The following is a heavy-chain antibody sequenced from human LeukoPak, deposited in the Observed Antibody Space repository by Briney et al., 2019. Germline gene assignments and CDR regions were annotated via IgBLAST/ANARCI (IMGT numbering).Heavy chain of an antibody. CDR1: GGSSSSSSYY. Sequence: SETLSLTCTVSGGSSSSSSYYWGWIRQPPGKGLGWNGSICYSGSTYYNPSPKRRVTRSVDTSKNQFSLKLSSVTAADPAVYYCARHTYNWEWVYWGQGTLVTVSS. V-gene: IGHV4-39*01. CDR2: ICYSGST. J-gene: IGHJ4*02. D-gene: IGHD1-20*01. CDR3: ARHTYNWEWVY.